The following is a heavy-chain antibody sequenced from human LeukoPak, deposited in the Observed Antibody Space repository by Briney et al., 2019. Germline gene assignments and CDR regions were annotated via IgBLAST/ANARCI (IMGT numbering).Heavy chain of an antibody. CDR2: ISSSSSYI. Sequence: PGGSLRLSCAASGFTFSSYSMNWVRQAPGKGLEWVSSISSSSSYIYYADSVKGRFTISRDNAENSLYLDMNNLGAEDTAVYFCVRGDNRDQWGQGTLVTVSS. CDR1: GFTFSSYS. J-gene: IGHJ4*02. D-gene: IGHD2-2*01. CDR3: VRGDNRDQ. V-gene: IGHV3-21*01.